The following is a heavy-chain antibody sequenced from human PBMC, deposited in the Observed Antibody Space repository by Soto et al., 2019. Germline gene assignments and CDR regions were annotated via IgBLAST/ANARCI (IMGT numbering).Heavy chain of an antibody. CDR1: GFIFSAHE. V-gene: IGHV3-48*03. J-gene: IGHJ4*02. D-gene: IGHD2-8*01. CDR3: AREGVY. CDR2: ISGSGTAE. Sequence: GGSLRLSCVASGFIFSAHEMNWVRQAPGEGLEWISYISGSGTAEYYADSVKGRFSISRDNAQNTLYLQMNGLKVEDTGIYYCAREGVYWGQGTLVTVSS.